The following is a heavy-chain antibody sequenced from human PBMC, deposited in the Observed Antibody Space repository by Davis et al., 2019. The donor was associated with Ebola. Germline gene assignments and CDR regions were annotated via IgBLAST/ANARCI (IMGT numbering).Heavy chain of an antibody. J-gene: IGHJ4*02. V-gene: IGHV3-33*01. D-gene: IGHD4-17*01. Sequence: GESLKISCAASGFTFSSYGMHWVRQAPGKGLEWVAVLWYDGRNKYYADSVKGRFTISRDNSKNTLYLQMSSLRAEDTAVYYCVRAYYGASYWGQGTLVTVSS. CDR1: GFTFSSYG. CDR2: LWYDGRNK. CDR3: VRAYYGASY.